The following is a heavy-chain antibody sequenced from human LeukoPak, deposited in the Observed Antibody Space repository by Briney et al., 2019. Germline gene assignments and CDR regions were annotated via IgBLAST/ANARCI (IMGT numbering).Heavy chain of an antibody. Sequence: GGSLRLSCAASGFTFDDYGMSWVRQAPGKGLEWVAIIYYEDSTYYADSVKGRFTISRDTSKNTLFLQMNSLRSEDTAVYYCAKTALTGTDAFDVWGQGTMVTVSS. CDR3: AKTALTGTDAFDV. CDR2: IYYEDST. CDR1: GFTFDDYG. V-gene: IGHV3-66*02. J-gene: IGHJ3*01. D-gene: IGHD1-14*01.